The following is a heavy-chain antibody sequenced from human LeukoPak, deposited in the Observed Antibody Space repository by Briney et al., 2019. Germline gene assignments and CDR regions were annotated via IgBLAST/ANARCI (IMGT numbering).Heavy chain of an antibody. CDR2: IYTSGST. V-gene: IGHV4-61*02. CDR1: GGSISSGSYY. Sequence: SETLSLTCTVSGGSISSGSYYWSWIRQPAGKGLEWIGRIYTSGSTNYNPSLKSRVTISVDTSKNQFSLKLSSVTAADTAVYYCARVEMASYVDYWGQGTLVTVSS. CDR3: ARVEMASYVDY. J-gene: IGHJ4*02. D-gene: IGHD5-24*01.